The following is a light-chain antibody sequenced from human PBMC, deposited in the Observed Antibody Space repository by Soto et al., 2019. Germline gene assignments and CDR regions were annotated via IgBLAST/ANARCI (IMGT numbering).Light chain of an antibody. CDR2: RAS. CDR3: QHYNDYSRV. J-gene: IGKJ1*01. V-gene: IGKV1-5*03. Sequence: DLQMTQSPSTLSASIGDTVTITCRTSQSVDTWLAWYQHKAGKAPKPLIYRASSLATGVPSRFSGSASGTAFTLTITSLQPDDFATYYCQHYNDYSRVFGQGTQVEIK. CDR1: QSVDTW.